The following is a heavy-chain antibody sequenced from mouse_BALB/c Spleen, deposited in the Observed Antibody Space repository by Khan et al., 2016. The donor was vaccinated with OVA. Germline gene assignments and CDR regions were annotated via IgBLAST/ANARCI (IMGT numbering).Heavy chain of an antibody. Sequence: EVQLVQSGGDLVKPGGSLKLSCAASGFTFSSYSMYWVRQTPDKRLEWVASISSGGDYTYYPDSLKGRFTFSRDNAKNTLYLQMSDLKSEDTAMYYCADYLTGSFAYWGQGTMVTVSA. D-gene: IGHD1-1*01. CDR2: ISSGGDYT. CDR1: GFTFSSYS. J-gene: IGHJ3*01. CDR3: ADYLTGSFAY. V-gene: IGHV5-6*01.